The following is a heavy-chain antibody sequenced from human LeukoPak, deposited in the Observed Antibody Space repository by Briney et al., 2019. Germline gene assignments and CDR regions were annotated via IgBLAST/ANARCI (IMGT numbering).Heavy chain of an antibody. J-gene: IGHJ4*02. D-gene: IGHD6-13*01. Sequence: SSETLSLTCAVYGGSFSGYYWSWIRQPPGKGLEWIGEINHSGSTNYNPSLKSRVTMSVDTSKNQFSLKLSSVTAADTAVYYCARDGYSSSWYYFDYWGQGTLVTVSS. V-gene: IGHV4-34*01. CDR3: ARDGYSSSWYYFDY. CDR1: GGSFSGYY. CDR2: INHSGST.